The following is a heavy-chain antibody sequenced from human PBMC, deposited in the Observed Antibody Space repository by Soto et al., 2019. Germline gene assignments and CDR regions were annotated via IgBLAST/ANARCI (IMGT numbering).Heavy chain of an antibody. J-gene: IGHJ6*03. V-gene: IGHV1-18*01. D-gene: IGHD1-26*01. CDR1: GYTFTSYG. CDR2: ISAYNGNT. Sequence: ASVKVSCKASGYTFTSYGISWVRQAPGQGLEWMGWISAYNGNTNYAQKLQGRVTMTRDTSTSTAYMELSRLRSDDTAVYYCARDAGRDYYYYYMDVWGKGTTVTVSS. CDR3: ARDAGRDYYYYYMDV.